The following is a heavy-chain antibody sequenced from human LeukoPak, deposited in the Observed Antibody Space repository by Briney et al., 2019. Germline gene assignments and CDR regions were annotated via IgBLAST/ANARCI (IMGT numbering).Heavy chain of an antibody. D-gene: IGHD3-22*01. J-gene: IGHJ4*02. V-gene: IGHV4-4*07. Sequence: SETLSLTCTVSGDSISSHYWSWIRQPAGKGLEWIGRIYTTGDTNYNPSLKSRVTLSVDTSKNQFSLTLNSVTAADTAVYYCARTSGYFYWESHFDYWGQGTLVTVPS. CDR1: GDSISSHY. CDR2: IYTTGDT. CDR3: ARTSGYFYWESHFDY.